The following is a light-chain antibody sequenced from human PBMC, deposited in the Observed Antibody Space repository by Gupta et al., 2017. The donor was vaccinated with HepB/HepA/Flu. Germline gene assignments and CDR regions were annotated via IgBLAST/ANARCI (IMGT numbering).Light chain of an antibody. J-gene: IGKJ4*02. CDR1: QSISDW. V-gene: IGKV1-5*03. CDR2: RAS. Sequence: IRITQSPSTLSASVGDRVTITCRASQSISDWLAWYQQKPGKAPHLLFYRASTLESGVPSRFSGSGSGTEFTLKISRVKTDDVATYYCKEVRGAPCTFGRGTKVEIK. CDR3: KEVRGAPCT.